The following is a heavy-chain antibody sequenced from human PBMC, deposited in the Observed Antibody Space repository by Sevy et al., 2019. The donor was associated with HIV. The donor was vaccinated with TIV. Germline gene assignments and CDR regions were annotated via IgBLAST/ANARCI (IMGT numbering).Heavy chain of an antibody. CDR3: ARVTWYTSGWYWFEP. CDR2: IYYSGST. V-gene: IGHV4-39*01. J-gene: IGHJ5*02. Sequence: SETLSLTCTVSGGSISRSNYYWGWIRQPPGKGLEWIGSIYYSGSTYYKPSLKSRVTISVDTSKNRFSLKLSSGTAADTAVYYCARVTWYTSGWYWFEPWGQGTLVTVSS. CDR1: GGSISRSNYY. D-gene: IGHD6-19*01.